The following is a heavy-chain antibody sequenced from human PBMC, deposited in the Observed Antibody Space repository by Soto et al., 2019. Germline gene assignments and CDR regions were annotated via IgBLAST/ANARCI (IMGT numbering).Heavy chain of an antibody. Sequence: EVQLVESGGDLLQPGGSLRLSCAASGFTFTSYTMNWVRQAPGKGLEWVSYISTGGEAMQYADSVKGRFTISRDNAKNAVYLQMNSLRDEDTAVYYCVRDLHYGFDYWGQGTLVTVSS. CDR1: GFTFTSYT. J-gene: IGHJ4*02. D-gene: IGHD4-17*01. CDR2: ISTGGEAM. CDR3: VRDLHYGFDY. V-gene: IGHV3-48*02.